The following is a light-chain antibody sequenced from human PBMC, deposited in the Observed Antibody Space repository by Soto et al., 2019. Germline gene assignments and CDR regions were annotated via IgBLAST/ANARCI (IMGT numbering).Light chain of an antibody. J-gene: IGKJ5*01. Sequence: IVMTQSPATLSVSPGERATLSCRASQSVSSSYLAWYQQKPGQAPRLLIYDASNRATGISARFSGSGSGTDFTLTISSLEPEDFAVYYCQQRSKWPPEVTFGQGTRLEIK. CDR2: DAS. CDR3: QQRSKWPPEVT. V-gene: IGKV3D-20*02. CDR1: QSVSSSY.